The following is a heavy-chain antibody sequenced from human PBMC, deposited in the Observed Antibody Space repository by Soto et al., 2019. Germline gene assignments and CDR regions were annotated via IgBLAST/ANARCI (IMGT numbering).Heavy chain of an antibody. J-gene: IGHJ4*02. CDR3: AREGVAVSGPDY. D-gene: IGHD2-15*01. CDR1: GGSISSYY. Sequence: PSETLSLTCSVSGGSISSYYWSWIRQPPGMGLEWIGYIYYSGSTNYNPSLKSRVTILVDTSKNQFSLKLGSVTAADTAIYYCAREGVAVSGPDYWGQGTLVTVS. CDR2: IYYSGST. V-gene: IGHV4-59*01.